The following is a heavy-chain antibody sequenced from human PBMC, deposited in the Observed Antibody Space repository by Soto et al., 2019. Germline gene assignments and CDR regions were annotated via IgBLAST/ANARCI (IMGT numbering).Heavy chain of an antibody. CDR2: IYHSGST. D-gene: IGHD1-26*01. CDR3: ARGAKEHTFDY. CDR1: GDSISSSNW. Sequence: QVQLQESGPGLVKPSGTLSLTCAVSGDSISSSNWWTWVRQSPGKGLEWLGEIYHSGSTNYNPSLQSRVTISIDKSSNEFSLKLRSVTAADTAIYYCARGAKEHTFDYWGQGTLVTVSS. J-gene: IGHJ4*02. V-gene: IGHV4-4*02.